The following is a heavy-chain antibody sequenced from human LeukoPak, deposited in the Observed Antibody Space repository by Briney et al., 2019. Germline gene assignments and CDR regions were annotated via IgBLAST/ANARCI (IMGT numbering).Heavy chain of an antibody. V-gene: IGHV5-51*01. CDR1: GYSFTSYW. Sequence: GESLKISCKGSGYSFTSYWIGWVRQMPGKGLEWMGIIYPGDSDTRYSPSFQGRVTISADKSISTAYLQWSSLKASDTAMYYCARQYSRDGYPADYWGQGTLVTVSS. D-gene: IGHD3-22*01. J-gene: IGHJ4*02. CDR2: IYPGDSDT. CDR3: ARQYSRDGYPADY.